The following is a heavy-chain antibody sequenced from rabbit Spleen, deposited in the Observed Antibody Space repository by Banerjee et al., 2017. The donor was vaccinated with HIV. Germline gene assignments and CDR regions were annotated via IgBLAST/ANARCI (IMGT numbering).Heavy chain of an antibody. V-gene: IGHV1S45*01. D-gene: IGHD8-1*01. CDR3: ASYTGTTYLYGMDL. Sequence: QEHLEESGGRLVQPGGSLTLSCKASGFTISNYWMNWVRQAPGKGLEWIACIYTGDDKTYYASWVNGRFTISKTSSTTVTLQMTSLTAADTATYFCASYTGTTYLYGMDLWGPGTLVTVS. CDR2: IYTGDDKT. CDR1: GFTISNYW. J-gene: IGHJ6*01.